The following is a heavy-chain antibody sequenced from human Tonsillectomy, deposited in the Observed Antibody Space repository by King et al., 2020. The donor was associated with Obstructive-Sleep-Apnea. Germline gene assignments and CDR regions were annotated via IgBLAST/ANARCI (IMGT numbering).Heavy chain of an antibody. CDR2: NIPLLGIA. J-gene: IGHJ6*02. CDR1: GGTFSSYG. Sequence: VQLVQSGAEVKKPGSSVKVYCKASGGTFSSYGISWVRQAPGQGLEWMGGNIPLLGIANYAQNFQGRVTITADKSTSTTYMELSSLRSEDTAVYYCASLFYGLDVWGQGTTVTVSS. CDR3: ASLFYGLDV. V-gene: IGHV1-69*10.